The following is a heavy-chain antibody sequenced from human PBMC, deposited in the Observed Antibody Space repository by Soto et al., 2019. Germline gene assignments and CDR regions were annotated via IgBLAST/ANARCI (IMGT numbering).Heavy chain of an antibody. V-gene: IGHV4-30-2*03. CDR1: GGSISSGGYS. Sequence: SETLSLTCAVSGGSISSGGYSWSWIRQPPGKGLEWIGEINHSGSTNYNPSLKSRVTMSVDTSNNQFSLKLSSVTAADTAVYYCARQASGYYYGWFDPWGQGTLVTVSS. J-gene: IGHJ5*02. CDR2: INHSGST. CDR3: ARQASGYYYGWFDP. D-gene: IGHD3-22*01.